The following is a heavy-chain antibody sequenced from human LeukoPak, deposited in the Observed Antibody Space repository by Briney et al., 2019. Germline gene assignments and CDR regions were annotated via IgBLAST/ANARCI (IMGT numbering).Heavy chain of an antibody. V-gene: IGHV3-21*04. J-gene: IGHJ3*02. CDR1: GFTFSSYS. Sequence: PGGSLRLSCAASGFTFSSYSMNWVRQAPGKGLEWVSSISSSSSYIYYADSVKGRFTISRDNSKNSLYLQMNSLRTEDTALYYCANGDYYDSSPPGISAFDIWGQGTMVTVSS. CDR3: ANGDYYDSSPPGISAFDI. D-gene: IGHD3-22*01. CDR2: ISSSSSYI.